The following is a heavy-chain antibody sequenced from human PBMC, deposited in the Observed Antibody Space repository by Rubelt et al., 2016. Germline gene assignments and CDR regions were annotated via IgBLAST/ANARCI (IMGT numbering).Heavy chain of an antibody. CDR3: ARDDVNTAMVFDF. CDR2: INTNTGNP. J-gene: IGHJ4*02. V-gene: IGHV7-4-1*02. D-gene: IGHD5-18*01. Sequence: QVQLVQSGAEVKKPGASVKVSCKASGSTFTSYGISWVRQAPGQGLEWMGWINTNTGNPTYAQAFTGRFVFSLDTSVSTAYLQISSLKAEDTAVYYCARDDVNTAMVFDFWGQGTLVTVSS. CDR1: GSTFTSYG.